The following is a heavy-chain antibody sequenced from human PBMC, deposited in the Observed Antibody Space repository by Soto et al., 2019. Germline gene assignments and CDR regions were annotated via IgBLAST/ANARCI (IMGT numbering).Heavy chain of an antibody. CDR2: IYTSGST. Sequence: SETLCLTCTFSGGSIDTYYWNWIRQPAGKGLEWIGRIYTSGSTNYNPSLKSRVTISVDTSKNQFSLRLSSVTAADTAVYYCALSRGAVASYYGMDGWGQGPTVTV. J-gene: IGHJ6*02. CDR1: GGSIDTYY. V-gene: IGHV4-4*07. CDR3: ALSRGAVASYYGMDG. D-gene: IGHD6-19*01.